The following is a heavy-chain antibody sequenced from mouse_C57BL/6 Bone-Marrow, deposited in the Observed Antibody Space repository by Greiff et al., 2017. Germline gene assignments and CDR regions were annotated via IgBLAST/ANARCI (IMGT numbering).Heavy chain of an antibody. J-gene: IGHJ2*01. D-gene: IGHD5-1*01. Sequence: QVQLQQSGAELVKPGASVKMSCKASGYTFTTYPIERMKHNHGKSLERIGNFHPYNDDTKYNEKFKGKATLTVEKSSNSVYLELHRLTSDDSAVYYCARSSTFFYYFDYWCQCTTLTVS. CDR1: GYTFTTYP. CDR3: ARSSTFFYYFDY. V-gene: IGHV1-47*01. CDR2: FHPYNDDT.